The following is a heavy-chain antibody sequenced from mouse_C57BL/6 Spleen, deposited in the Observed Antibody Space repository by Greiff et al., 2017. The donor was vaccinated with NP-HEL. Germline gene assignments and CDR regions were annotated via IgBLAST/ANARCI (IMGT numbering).Heavy chain of an antibody. Sequence: QVQLKQSGAELVRPGTSVKMSCKASGYTFTNYWIGWAKQRPGHGLEWIGDIYPGGGYTNYNEKFKGKATLTADKSSSTAYMQFSSLTSEDSAIYYCARAPYYYGKDFDYWGQGTTLTVSS. D-gene: IGHD1-1*01. CDR3: ARAPYYYGKDFDY. CDR2: IYPGGGYT. CDR1: GYTFTNYW. J-gene: IGHJ2*01. V-gene: IGHV1-63*01.